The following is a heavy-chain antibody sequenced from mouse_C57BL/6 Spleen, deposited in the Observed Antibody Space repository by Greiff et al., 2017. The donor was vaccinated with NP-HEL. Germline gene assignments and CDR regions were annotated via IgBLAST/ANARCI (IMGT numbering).Heavy chain of an antibody. CDR1: GYSITSGYY. Sequence: VQLQQSGPGLVKPSQSLSLTCSVTGYSITSGYYWNWIRQFPGNKLEWMGYISYDGSNNYNPSLKNRISITRDTSKNQFFLKLNSVTTEDTATYYCARFCLHYYGSSLDAMDYWGQGTSVTVSS. V-gene: IGHV3-6*01. D-gene: IGHD1-1*01. J-gene: IGHJ4*01. CDR3: ARFCLHYYGSSLDAMDY. CDR2: ISYDGSN.